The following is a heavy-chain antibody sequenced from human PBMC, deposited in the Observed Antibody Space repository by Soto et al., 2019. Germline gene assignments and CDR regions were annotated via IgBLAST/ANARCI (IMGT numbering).Heavy chain of an antibody. Sequence: SETLSLPCNVSGGSISTSRSYWAWIRQPPGKGLEWLANIFYSGSTYYNPSLASRVTVSVDTSKNEFSLKLRSVTAADTAVYYCARQPTTGDTDLWFDPWGQGTLVTVSS. D-gene: IGHD2-21*01. CDR1: GGSISTSRSY. CDR2: IFYSGST. J-gene: IGHJ5*02. CDR3: ARQPTTGDTDLWFDP. V-gene: IGHV4-39*01.